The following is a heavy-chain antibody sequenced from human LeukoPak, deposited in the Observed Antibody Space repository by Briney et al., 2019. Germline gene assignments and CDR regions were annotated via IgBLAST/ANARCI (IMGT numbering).Heavy chain of an antibody. Sequence: SETLSLTCTVSGDSISSGSFYWSWIRQAAGKGLEWIGRVSSSGRTNYNPSLKSRVTISVDTSKNQSSLKLRSVTAADTAVYYCARESLRQQWLVRREEYYYMDVWGKGTTVTISS. CDR1: GDSISSGSFY. CDR2: VSSSGRT. V-gene: IGHV4-61*10. CDR3: ARESLRQQWLVRREEYYYMDV. D-gene: IGHD6-19*01. J-gene: IGHJ6*03.